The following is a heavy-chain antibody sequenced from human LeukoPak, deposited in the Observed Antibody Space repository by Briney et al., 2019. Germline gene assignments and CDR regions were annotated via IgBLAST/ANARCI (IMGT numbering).Heavy chain of an antibody. CDR1: GFSFSSYA. V-gene: IGHV3-30-3*01. J-gene: IGHJ4*02. CDR3: AKGGLARGSGNYYDY. Sequence: GGSLRLSCVASGFSFSSYAMNWVRQAPGKGLEWVAVISYDGSNRYYADSVKGRFTISSDNSKNTLYLQLNSLTAEDTAVYYCAKGGLARGSGNYYDYWGQGTLVTVSS. CDR2: ISYDGSNR. D-gene: IGHD3-10*01.